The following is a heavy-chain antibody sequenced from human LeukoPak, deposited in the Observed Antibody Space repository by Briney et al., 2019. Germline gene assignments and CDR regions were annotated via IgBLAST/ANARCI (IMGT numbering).Heavy chain of an antibody. J-gene: IGHJ4*02. CDR1: GFTFSSYS. Sequence: GGSLRLSCAASGFTFSSYSMSWVRQAPGKGLEWVSVIYSGGSTYYADSVKGRFTISRDNSKNTLYLQMNSLRAEDTAVYYCARGEYQLPNFDYWGQGTLVTVSS. CDR2: IYSGGST. D-gene: IGHD2-2*01. V-gene: IGHV3-66*02. CDR3: ARGEYQLPNFDY.